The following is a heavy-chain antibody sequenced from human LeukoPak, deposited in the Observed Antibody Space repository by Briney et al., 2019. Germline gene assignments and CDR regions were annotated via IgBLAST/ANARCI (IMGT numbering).Heavy chain of an antibody. CDR1: GGSISSYY. Sequence: SETLSLTCTVSGGSISSYYWSWIRQPPGKGLEWIGSIYYSGSTYYNPSLKSRVTISVDTFKNQFSLKLSSVTAADTAVYYCARDRGTDILTGYSYNWFDPWGQGTLVTVSS. CDR2: IYYSGST. D-gene: IGHD3-9*01. V-gene: IGHV4-59*12. J-gene: IGHJ5*02. CDR3: ARDRGTDILTGYSYNWFDP.